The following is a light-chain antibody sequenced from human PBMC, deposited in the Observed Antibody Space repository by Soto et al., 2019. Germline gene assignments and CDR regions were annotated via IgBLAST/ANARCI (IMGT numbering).Light chain of an antibody. CDR3: ATWDDSLNAYV. CDR1: SSNVGSNT. Sequence: QSVLTQPPSVSGTPGQRVTISCSGSSSNVGSNTVHWYQQVPGTAPKLLIFNNNQRPSGVPDRFSGSTSGTSASLAISGLQSEDESDYYCATWDDSLNAYVLGTGTKVTVL. V-gene: IGLV1-44*01. CDR2: NNN. J-gene: IGLJ1*01.